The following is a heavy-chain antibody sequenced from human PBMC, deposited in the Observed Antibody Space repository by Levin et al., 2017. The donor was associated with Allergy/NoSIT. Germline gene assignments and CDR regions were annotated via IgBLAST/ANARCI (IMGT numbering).Heavy chain of an antibody. V-gene: IGHV3-74*01. Sequence: GGSLRLSCAASGFTLSDYWMHWVRQAPGKGLVWVSRINSDGSSTSYAEPVKGRFTISRDNAKNTLYLQMNSLRAEDTAVYYCARGGSMEGYWGQGTLVTVSS. CDR3: ARGGSMEGY. J-gene: IGHJ4*02. CDR2: INSDGSST. CDR1: GFTLSDYW. D-gene: IGHD6-13*01.